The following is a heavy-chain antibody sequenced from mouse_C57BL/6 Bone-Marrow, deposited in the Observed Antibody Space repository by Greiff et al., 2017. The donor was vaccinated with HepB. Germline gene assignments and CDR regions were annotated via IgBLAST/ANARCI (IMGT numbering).Heavy chain of an antibody. J-gene: IGHJ3*01. CDR3: AWFAY. V-gene: IGHV1-76*01. Sequence: VQLQESGAELVRPGASVKLSCKASGYTFTDYYINWVKQRPGQGLEWIARIYPGSGNTYYNEKFKGKATLTAEKSSSTAYMQLSSLTSEDSAVYFCAWFAYWGQGTLVTVSA. CDR2: IYPGSGNT. CDR1: GYTFTDYY.